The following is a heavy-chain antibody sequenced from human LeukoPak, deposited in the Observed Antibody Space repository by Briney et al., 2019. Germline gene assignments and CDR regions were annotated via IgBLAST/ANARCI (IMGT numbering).Heavy chain of an antibody. CDR3: AKDPRGSYSRDYYYYMDV. Sequence: GSLILSCAASGFTFSSYAMSWVRQAPGKGLEWVSAISGSGGSTYYADAVKGRFTISRDNSKDTLYLQMNSLRAEDAAMYYCAKDPRGSYSRDYYYYMDVWGKGTTVTVSS. D-gene: IGHD1-26*01. CDR1: GFTFSSYA. CDR2: ISGSGGST. V-gene: IGHV3-23*01. J-gene: IGHJ6*03.